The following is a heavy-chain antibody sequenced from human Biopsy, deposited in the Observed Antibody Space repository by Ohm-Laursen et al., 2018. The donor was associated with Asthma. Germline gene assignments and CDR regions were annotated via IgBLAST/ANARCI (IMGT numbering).Heavy chain of an antibody. CDR2: IYSGGTS. CDR1: GFTVSRDH. CDR3: SREEPTSGWYQGSILR. J-gene: IGHJ4*02. V-gene: IGHV3-53*01. Sequence: GSLRLSCAASGFTVSRDHMFWVRQAPGKGLEWVSVIYSGGTSHTADSVRGRFTISRDYSKNTLYLQMHSLRAEDTAVYYCSREEPTSGWYQGSILRWGQGTLVTVSS. D-gene: IGHD6-19*01.